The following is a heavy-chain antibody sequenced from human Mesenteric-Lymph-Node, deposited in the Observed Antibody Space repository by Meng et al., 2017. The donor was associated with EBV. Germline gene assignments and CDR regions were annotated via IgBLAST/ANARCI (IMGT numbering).Heavy chain of an antibody. CDR2: IYWDDDD. Sequence: QITWEESGTTRVKPTQTLTLTGTFSGFSLRPPGVQVGWIRQPPGKALEWLAFIYWDDDDRYSPSLKNGLTITKDTSKNQVVLTVSNMDPVDTATYYCAHNVLGSGSLHWGQGILVTVSS. CDR3: AHNVLGSGSLH. J-gene: IGHJ4*02. D-gene: IGHD3-10*01. V-gene: IGHV2-5*02. CDR1: GFSLRPPGVQ.